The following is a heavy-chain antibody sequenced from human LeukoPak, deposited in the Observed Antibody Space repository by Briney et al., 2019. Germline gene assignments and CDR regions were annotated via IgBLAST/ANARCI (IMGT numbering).Heavy chain of an antibody. CDR2: IYYSGRT. CDR1: GGSISSYY. CDR3: ARGGGVAGTPYNPYNY. V-gene: IGHV4-59*01. J-gene: IGHJ4*02. D-gene: IGHD6-19*01. Sequence: SETLSLTCTVSGGSISSYYWSWIRQPPGKGLEWIGYIYYSGRTNYNPSLKSRVTISVDTSKNQFSLKLSSVTAADTAVYYCARGGGVAGTPYNPYNYWGQGTLVTVSS.